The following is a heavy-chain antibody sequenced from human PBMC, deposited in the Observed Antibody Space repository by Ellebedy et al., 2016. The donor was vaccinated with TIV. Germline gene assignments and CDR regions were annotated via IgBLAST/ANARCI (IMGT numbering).Heavy chain of an antibody. CDR3: ARTTPRIPIWGYMDV. J-gene: IGHJ6*03. Sequence: SETLSLXCTVSGGSISSYYWSWIRQPPGKGLEWIEYIYYSGSTNYNPSLKSRVTISVDTSKNQFSLKLSSVTAADTAVYYCARTTPRIPIWGYMDVWGKGTTVTVSS. CDR1: GGSISSYY. D-gene: IGHD3-16*01. CDR2: IYYSGST. V-gene: IGHV4-59*13.